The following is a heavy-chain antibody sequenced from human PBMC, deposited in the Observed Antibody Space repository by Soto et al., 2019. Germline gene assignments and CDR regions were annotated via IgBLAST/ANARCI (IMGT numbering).Heavy chain of an antibody. D-gene: IGHD6-19*01. V-gene: IGHV3-30*18. Sequence: QVQLVESGGGVVQPGRSLRLSCAASGFTFSSYGMHWVRQAPGKGLEWVAVISYDGSNKYYADSVKGRFTISRDNSKNTLYLQMNSLRAEDTTVYYCAKDHNSFRSSAVAGTGYWGQGTLVTVSS. CDR2: ISYDGSNK. CDR3: AKDHNSFRSSAVAGTGY. CDR1: GFTFSSYG. J-gene: IGHJ4*02.